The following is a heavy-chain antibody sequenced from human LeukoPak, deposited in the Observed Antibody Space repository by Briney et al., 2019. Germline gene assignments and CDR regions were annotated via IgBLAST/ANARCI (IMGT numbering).Heavy chain of an antibody. CDR3: ARAGPTLSYYTDY. CDR1: GGSFSGYY. D-gene: IGHD3-10*01. CDR2: INHSGST. Sequence: SETLSLTCAVYGGSFSGYYWSWIRQPPGKGLEWIGEINHSGSTNYNPSLKSRVTISVDTSKNQFSLKLSSVTAAHTAVYYCARAGPTLSYYTDYWGQGTLVTVSS. V-gene: IGHV4-34*01. J-gene: IGHJ4*02.